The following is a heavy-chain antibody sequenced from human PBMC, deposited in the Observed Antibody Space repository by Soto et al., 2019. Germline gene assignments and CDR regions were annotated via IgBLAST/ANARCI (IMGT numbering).Heavy chain of an antibody. D-gene: IGHD2-21*02. Sequence: QVQLVQSGAEVKKPGASVKVSCKASGYTFTSYAMHWVRQAPGQRLEWMGWINAGNGNTKYSQKFQGRVTITRDTSASTAYMELSSLRSEDTAVYYCARAHIVVVTAMEAFDIWGQGTMVTVSS. V-gene: IGHV1-3*01. CDR3: ARAHIVVVTAMEAFDI. J-gene: IGHJ3*02. CDR2: INAGNGNT. CDR1: GYTFTSYA.